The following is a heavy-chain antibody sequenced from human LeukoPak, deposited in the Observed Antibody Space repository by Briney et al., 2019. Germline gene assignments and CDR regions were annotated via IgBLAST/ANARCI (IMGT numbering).Heavy chain of an antibody. J-gene: IGHJ5*02. D-gene: IGHD6-6*01. V-gene: IGHV1-69*13. CDR2: IIPIFGTA. Sequence: SVKVSCKASGYTFTSYGISWVRQAPGQGLEWMGGIIPIFGTANYAQKFQGRVTITADESTSTAYMELSSLRSEDTAVYYCARVDNEQLVGWFDPWGQGTLVTVSS. CDR1: GYTFTSYG. CDR3: ARVDNEQLVGWFDP.